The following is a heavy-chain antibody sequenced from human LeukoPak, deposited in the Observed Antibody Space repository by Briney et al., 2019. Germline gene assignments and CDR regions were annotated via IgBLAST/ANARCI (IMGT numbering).Heavy chain of an antibody. J-gene: IGHJ3*02. CDR3: ARDTVVTDAFDI. Sequence: SETLSLTCTVSGGSISSGDYYWSWIRQHPGKGLEWIGYIYYSGSTYYNPSLKSRVTISVDTSKNQFSLKLSSVTAADTAVYYCARDTVVTDAFDIWGQGTMVTVSS. CDR1: GGSISSGDYY. D-gene: IGHD4-23*01. V-gene: IGHV4-30-4*01. CDR2: IYYSGST.